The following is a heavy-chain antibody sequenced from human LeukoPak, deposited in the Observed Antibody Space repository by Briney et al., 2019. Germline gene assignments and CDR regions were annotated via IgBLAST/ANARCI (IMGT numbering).Heavy chain of an antibody. CDR3: AKDSAEYCSSTSCSWFDY. CDR2: ISVSGGST. D-gene: IGHD2-2*01. V-gene: IGHV3-23*01. J-gene: IGHJ4*02. Sequence: GGSLRLSCAASGFTFSSNAMSWVRQAPGKGLEWVSAISVSGGSTSYADSVKGRFTISRDNSKNTLYLQMNSLRAEDTAVYYCAKDSAEYCSSTSCSWFDYWGQGTLVTVSS. CDR1: GFTFSSNA.